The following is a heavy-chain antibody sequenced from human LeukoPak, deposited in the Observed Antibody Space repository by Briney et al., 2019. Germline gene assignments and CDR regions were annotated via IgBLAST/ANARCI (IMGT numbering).Heavy chain of an antibody. V-gene: IGHV4-4*07. CDR2: TYTSGST. Sequence: SETLSLTCTVSGGSISSYYWSWIRQPAGKGLEWIGRTYTSGSTNYNPSLKSRVTMSVDTSKNQFSLKLSSVTAADTAVYYCASLGLAARFDYWGQGTLVTVSS. CDR3: ASLGLAARFDY. J-gene: IGHJ4*02. D-gene: IGHD6-6*01. CDR1: GGSISSYY.